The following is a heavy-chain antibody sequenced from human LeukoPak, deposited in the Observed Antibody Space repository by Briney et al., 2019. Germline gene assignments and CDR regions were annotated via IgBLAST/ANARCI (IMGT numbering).Heavy chain of an antibody. J-gene: IGHJ6*02. Sequence: SETLSLTCAVYGGSFSGYYWSWIRQPPGKGLEWIGEINHSGSTNYNPSLKSRVTISVDMSKNQFSLKLSSVTAADTAVYYCARAHHRYCSSTSCLETYYYYGMDVWGQGTTVTVSS. V-gene: IGHV4-34*01. CDR3: ARAHHRYCSSTSCLETYYYYGMDV. CDR2: INHSGST. D-gene: IGHD2-2*01. CDR1: GGSFSGYY.